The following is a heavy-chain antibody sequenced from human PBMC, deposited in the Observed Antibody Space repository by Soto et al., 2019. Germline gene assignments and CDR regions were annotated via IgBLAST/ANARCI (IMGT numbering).Heavy chain of an antibody. CDR3: ARIKDSDYEDHLDF. D-gene: IGHD4-4*01. Sequence: SATLSLTCTVSGVSIISRNYYWGWIRQPPGKGLEWIGSSGSTNYNPSLKSRVTISVDTSRNQFSLKLRSVTAADTALYYCARIKDSDYEDHLDFWGPGTLVTVSS. CDR1: GVSIISRNYY. CDR2: SGST. V-gene: IGHV4-39*01. J-gene: IGHJ4*02.